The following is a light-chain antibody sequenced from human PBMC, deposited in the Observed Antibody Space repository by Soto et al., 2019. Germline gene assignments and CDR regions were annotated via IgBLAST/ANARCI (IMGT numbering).Light chain of an antibody. CDR1: HSISDW. CDR3: HHYNSSTMYI. CDR2: KAS. J-gene: IGKJ2*01. Sequence: DIQMTQSPSTLSASVGDRVTITCRASHSISDWLAWFQQKPGKAPKLLIFKASFLEIGVPSRFSGTGSGTEITLTISSLQPDDFATYYCHHYNSSTMYIFGQGTKLEIK. V-gene: IGKV1-5*03.